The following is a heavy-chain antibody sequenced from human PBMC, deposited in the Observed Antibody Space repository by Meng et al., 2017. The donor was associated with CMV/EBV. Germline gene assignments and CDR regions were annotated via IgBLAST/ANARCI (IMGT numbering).Heavy chain of an antibody. Sequence: ASGYRFTNAYIGWVRQMPGKGPQWMGIIYPGDSDTRYSPSFQGQVTISADKSISTAYLQWSSLKASDTAIYYCARQSGSGSYCYDYWGPGTLVTVSS. CDR3: ARQSGSGSYCYDY. D-gene: IGHD3-10*01. V-gene: IGHV5-51*01. CDR1: GYRFTNAY. J-gene: IGHJ4*02. CDR2: IYPGDSDT.